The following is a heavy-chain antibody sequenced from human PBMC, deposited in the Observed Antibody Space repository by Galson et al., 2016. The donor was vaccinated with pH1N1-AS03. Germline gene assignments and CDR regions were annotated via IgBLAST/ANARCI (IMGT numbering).Heavy chain of an antibody. CDR3: AAPYYDSSDDGGYFDL. V-gene: IGHV4-39*07. D-gene: IGHD3-22*01. Sequence: ETLSLTCTVSGGSISSSAYYWGWIRQPPGKGLEWIGSLYYGGSTYYNPSLKTRVTISVDTSKNHFSLRLNSVTAADTAVYYCAAPYYDSSDDGGYFDLWGRGTLVSVSS. J-gene: IGHJ2*01. CDR1: GGSISSSAYY. CDR2: LYYGGST.